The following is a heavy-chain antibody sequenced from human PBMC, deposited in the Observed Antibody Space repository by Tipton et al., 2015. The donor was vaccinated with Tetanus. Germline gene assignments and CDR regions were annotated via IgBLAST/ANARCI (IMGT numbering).Heavy chain of an antibody. V-gene: IGHV3-21*01. CDR1: GFTFSDYS. CDR2: ISGSSNYI. Sequence: SLRLSYAASGFTFSDYSMNWVRQAPGKGLEWVSSISGSSNYINYADSVKGRFTISRANARNSLYLQMNSLRGDDMGVYFCARVHTPGLLGRYPLDYWGQGTLVTVSS. CDR3: ARVHTPGLLGRYPLDY. D-gene: IGHD3-9*01. J-gene: IGHJ4*02.